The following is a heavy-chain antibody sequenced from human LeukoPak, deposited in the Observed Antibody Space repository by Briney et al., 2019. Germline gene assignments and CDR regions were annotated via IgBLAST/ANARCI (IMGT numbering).Heavy chain of an antibody. D-gene: IGHD3-22*01. CDR2: IIPILGIA. V-gene: IGHV1-69*04. CDR3: ARDIPYDSSGYYYHYYYYMDV. Sequence: GASVKVSCKASGGTFSSYTISWVRQAPGQGLEWMGRIIPILGIANYAQKSQGRVTITADKSTSTAYMELSSLRSEDTAVYYCARDIPYDSSGYYYHYYYYMDVWGKGTTVTVSS. J-gene: IGHJ6*03. CDR1: GGTFSSYT.